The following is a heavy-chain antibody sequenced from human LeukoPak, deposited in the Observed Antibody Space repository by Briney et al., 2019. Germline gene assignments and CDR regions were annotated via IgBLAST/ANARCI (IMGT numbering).Heavy chain of an antibody. CDR2: VHLDGRT. J-gene: IGHJ4*02. Sequence: SETLSLTCTVSGDSISSTIYYWGWIRQPPGKGLEWIGEVHLDGRTNYNPSLKSRLIMSVDLPENHISLKLTSVTAADTAVYYCAREGGFYRPLDYSGQGTLVTVSS. CDR3: AREGGFYRPLDY. V-gene: IGHV4-39*07. CDR1: GDSISSTIYY. D-gene: IGHD3-3*01.